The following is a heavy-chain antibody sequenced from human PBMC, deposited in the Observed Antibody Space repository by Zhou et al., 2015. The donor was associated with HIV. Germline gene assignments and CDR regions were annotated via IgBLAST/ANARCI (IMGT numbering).Heavy chain of an antibody. D-gene: IGHD2-2*01. V-gene: IGHV3-43D*04. CDR2: ISWDGATT. J-gene: IGHJ4*02. Sequence: EGQLVQSGGSWLSLGGSLRLSCAGSGFTFDDYALQWVRLPPGRGLEWLSLISWDGATTYYADSVKGRFTVSRDNKKNSLYLQMTSLRREDSALYYCATFPPADTSASTFDYWGQGTPVAVSS. CDR1: GFTFDDYA. CDR3: ATFPPADTSASTFDY.